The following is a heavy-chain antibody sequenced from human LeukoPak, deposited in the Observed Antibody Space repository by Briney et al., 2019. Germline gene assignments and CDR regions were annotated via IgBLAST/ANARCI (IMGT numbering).Heavy chain of an antibody. D-gene: IGHD3-10*01. V-gene: IGHV1-2*02. CDR3: ARELEYYYGSGSYYTMDWFDP. CDR1: GYTFTGYY. Sequence: ASVKVSCKASGYTFTGYYMHWVRQAPGQGLEWMGWINPNSGGTNYAQKFQGRVTMTRDTSISTAYMELSRLRSDDTAVYYCARELEYYYGSGSYYTMDWFDPWGQGTLVTVSS. CDR2: INPNSGGT. J-gene: IGHJ5*02.